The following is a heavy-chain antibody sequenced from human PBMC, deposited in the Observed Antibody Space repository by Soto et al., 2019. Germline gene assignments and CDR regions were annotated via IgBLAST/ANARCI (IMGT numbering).Heavy chain of an antibody. J-gene: IGHJ4*02. CDR3: ASLPGGGY. D-gene: IGHD3-16*01. Sequence: EVQLVESGGGLIQPGGSLRLSCAAAAFPVSSNHMSWVRQAPGKGLEWVSVIHSGGSTDYADSVRGRFTISRDNSKNTLYLQMNNLRAEDTAVYYCASLPGGGYLGQGTLVTVSS. CDR1: AFPVSSNH. V-gene: IGHV3-53*01. CDR2: IHSGGST.